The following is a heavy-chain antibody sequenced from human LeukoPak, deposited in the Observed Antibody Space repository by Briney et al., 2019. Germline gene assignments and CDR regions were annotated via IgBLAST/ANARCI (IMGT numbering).Heavy chain of an antibody. CDR1: GGSISSGDYY. D-gene: IGHD6-13*01. V-gene: IGHV4-30-4*01. Sequence: NPSETLSLTCTVSGGSISSGDYYWSWIRQPPGKGLEWIGYIYYSGSTYYNPSLKSRVTISVDTSKNQFSLKPSSVTAADTAVYYCAMNGYSSSWYYYGMDVWGQGTTVTVSS. CDR2: IYYSGST. CDR3: AMNGYSSSWYYYGMDV. J-gene: IGHJ6*02.